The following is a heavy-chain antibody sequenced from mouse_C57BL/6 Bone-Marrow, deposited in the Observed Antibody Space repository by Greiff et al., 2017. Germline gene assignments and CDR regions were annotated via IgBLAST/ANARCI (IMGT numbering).Heavy chain of an antibody. CDR2: IWGGGST. J-gene: IGHJ4*01. V-gene: IGHV2-9*01. Sequence: VQVVESGPGLVAPSQSLSITCTVSGFSLTSYGVDWVRQPPGKGLEWLGVIWGGGSTNYNSALMSRLSISKDNSKSQVFLKMNSLQTDDTAMYFCANYYGSSSYYAMDYWGQGTSVTVSS. CDR1: GFSLTSYG. D-gene: IGHD1-1*01. CDR3: ANYYGSSSYYAMDY.